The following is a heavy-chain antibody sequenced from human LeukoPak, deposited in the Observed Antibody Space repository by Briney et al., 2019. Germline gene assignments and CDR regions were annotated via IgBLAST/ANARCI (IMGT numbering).Heavy chain of an antibody. V-gene: IGHV4-61*02. D-gene: IGHD5-12*01. CDR3: ARGTYGGYLSFDY. J-gene: IGHJ4*02. Sequence: KTSQTLSLTCTVSGGSISSGSYYWSWIRQPAGKGLEWIGRIYTSGSTNYNPSLKSRVTISVDTSKNQFSLKLSSVTAADTAVYYCARGTYGGYLSFDYWGQGTLVTVSS. CDR1: GGSISSGSYY. CDR2: IYTSGST.